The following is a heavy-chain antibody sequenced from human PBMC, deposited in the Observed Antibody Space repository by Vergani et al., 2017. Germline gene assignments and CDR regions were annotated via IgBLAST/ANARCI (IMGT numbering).Heavy chain of an antibody. V-gene: IGHV1-69*08. CDR3: ARDSPEVQHPLDYYYGMDV. D-gene: IGHD1-14*01. Sequence: QVQLVQSGAEVKKPGSSVKVSCKASGGTFSSYTISWVRQAPGQGLEWMGRIIPILGIANYAQKFQGRVTITADKSTSTAYMELSSLRSEDTAVYYCARDSPEVQHPLDYYYGMDVWGQGTTVTVSS. J-gene: IGHJ6*02. CDR1: GGTFSSYT. CDR2: IIPILGIA.